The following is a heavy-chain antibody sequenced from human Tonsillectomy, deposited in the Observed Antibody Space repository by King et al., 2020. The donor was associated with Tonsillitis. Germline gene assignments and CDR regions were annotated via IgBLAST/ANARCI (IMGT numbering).Heavy chain of an antibody. CDR1: GGSISSSNW. D-gene: IGHD6-6*01. CDR2: IYHSGRT. CDR3: ARDEAARDDAFDI. V-gene: IGHV4-4*02. Sequence: QLQESGPGLVKPSGTLSLTCAVSGGSISSSNWWSWVRQPPGKGLEWIGEIYHSGRTNYNPSLQSRVTISVNKYKNQFSLKLSSVTAADTAVYYCARDEAARDDAFDIWGQGTMVTVSS. J-gene: IGHJ3*02.